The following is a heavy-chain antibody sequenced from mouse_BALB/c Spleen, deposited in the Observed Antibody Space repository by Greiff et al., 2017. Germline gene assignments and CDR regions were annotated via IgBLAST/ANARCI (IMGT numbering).Heavy chain of an antibody. Sequence: QVQLKQSGAELARPGASVKMSCKASGYTFTSYTMHWVKQRPGQGLEWIGYINPSSGYTNYNQKFKDKATLTADKSSSTAYMQLSSLTSEDSAVYYCARGGTGFYYAMDYWGQGTSVTVSS. CDR2: INPSSGYT. J-gene: IGHJ4*01. CDR1: GYTFTSYT. D-gene: IGHD3-3*01. CDR3: ARGGTGFYYAMDY. V-gene: IGHV1-4*01.